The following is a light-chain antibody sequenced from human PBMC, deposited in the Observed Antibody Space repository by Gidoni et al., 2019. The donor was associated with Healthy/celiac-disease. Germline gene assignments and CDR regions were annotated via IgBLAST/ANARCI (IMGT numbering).Light chain of an antibody. V-gene: IGKV1-39*01. CDR1: QSISSY. Sequence: DIQMTQSPSPRSASVGDRVTLTCRASQSISSYVNWYQQKPGKAPKLLIYAASSLQSGVPSRFSGSGSVTDFTLTISSLQPVDFATYFCQQSYSTPPTFGGGTKVEIK. J-gene: IGKJ4*01. CDR2: AAS. CDR3: QQSYSTPPT.